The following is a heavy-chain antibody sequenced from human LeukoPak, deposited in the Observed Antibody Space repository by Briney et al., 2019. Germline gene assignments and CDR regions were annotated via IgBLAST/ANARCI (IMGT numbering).Heavy chain of an antibody. Sequence: PGGSLRLSCAASAFTFSSYTMSWVRQAPGKGLEWVSAISNSGGSTYYADSVKGRFTISRDNSKNTLYLQMNSLRAEDTAVYYCAKRVRYSGYRRIDYWGQGTLVTVSS. CDR3: AKRVRYSGYRRIDY. CDR2: ISNSGGST. CDR1: AFTFSSYT. J-gene: IGHJ4*02. D-gene: IGHD5-12*01. V-gene: IGHV3-23*01.